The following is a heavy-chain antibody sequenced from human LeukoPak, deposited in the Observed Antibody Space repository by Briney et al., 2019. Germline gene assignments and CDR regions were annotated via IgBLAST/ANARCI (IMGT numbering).Heavy chain of an antibody. CDR3: ARDVDCSSTSCYTRFDP. CDR1: GYTFTGYY. V-gene: IGHV1-2*02. J-gene: IGHJ5*02. Sequence: GASVKVSCKASGYTFTGYYMHLVRQAPGQGLEWMGWINPNSGGTNYAQKFQGRVTMTRDTSISTAYMELNRLRSDDTAVYYCARDVDCSSTSCYTRFDPWGQGTLVTVSS. D-gene: IGHD2-2*02. CDR2: INPNSGGT.